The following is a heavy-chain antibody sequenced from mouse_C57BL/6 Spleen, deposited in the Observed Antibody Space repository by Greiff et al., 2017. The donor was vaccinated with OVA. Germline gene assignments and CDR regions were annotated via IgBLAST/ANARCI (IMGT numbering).Heavy chain of an antibody. CDR1: GYSITSGYY. CDR2: ISYDGSN. Sequence: EVKLVESGPGLVKPSQSLSLTCSVTGYSITSGYYWNWIRQFPGNKLEWMGYISYDGSNNYNPSLKNRISITRDTSKNQFFLKLNSVTTEDTATYYCAREGLITTVVAEYYFDYWGQGTTLTVSS. V-gene: IGHV3-6*01. CDR3: AREGLITTVVAEYYFDY. D-gene: IGHD1-1*01. J-gene: IGHJ2*01.